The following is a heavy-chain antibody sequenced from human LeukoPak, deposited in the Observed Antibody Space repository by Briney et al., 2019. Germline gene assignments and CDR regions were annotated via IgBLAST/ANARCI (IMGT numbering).Heavy chain of an antibody. D-gene: IGHD3-10*01. CDR3: AKDMVRGVINSAVTYYYYYGMDV. V-gene: IGHV3-43*02. Sequence: GGSLRLSCAASGFTFDDYAMHWVRQAPGKGLEWVSLISGDGGSTYYADSVKGRFTISRDNSKNSLYLQMNSLRTEDTALYYCAKDMVRGVINSAVTYYYYYGMDVWGQGTTVTVSS. J-gene: IGHJ6*02. CDR1: GFTFDDYA. CDR2: ISGDGGST.